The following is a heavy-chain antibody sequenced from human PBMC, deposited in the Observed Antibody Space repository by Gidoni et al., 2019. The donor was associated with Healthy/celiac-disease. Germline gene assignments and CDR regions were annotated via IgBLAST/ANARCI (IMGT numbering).Heavy chain of an antibody. Sequence: QVQLVESGGGVVQPGRSLRLSCAASGFTFSSYGMHWVRQAPGKGLEWVAVIWYDGSNKYYADSVKGRFTISRDNSKNTLYLQMNSLRAEDTAVYYCARELGYCSSTSCHNWFDPWGQGTLVTVSS. J-gene: IGHJ5*02. CDR2: IWYDGSNK. CDR1: GFTFSSYG. V-gene: IGHV3-33*01. CDR3: ARELGYCSSTSCHNWFDP. D-gene: IGHD2-2*01.